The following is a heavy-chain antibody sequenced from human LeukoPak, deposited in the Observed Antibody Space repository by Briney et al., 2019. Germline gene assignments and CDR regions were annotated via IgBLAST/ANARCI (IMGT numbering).Heavy chain of an antibody. D-gene: IGHD3-10*01. V-gene: IGHV4-34*01. CDR3: ARDSSSGSPYYMDV. Sequence: SETLSLTCAVYGGSFSGYYWSWIRQPPGKGLEWIGEINHSGSTNYNPSLKSRVTISVDTSKNQFSLKLSSVTAADTAVYYCARDSSSGSPYYMDVWGKGTTVTISS. CDR2: INHSGST. CDR1: GGSFSGYY. J-gene: IGHJ6*03.